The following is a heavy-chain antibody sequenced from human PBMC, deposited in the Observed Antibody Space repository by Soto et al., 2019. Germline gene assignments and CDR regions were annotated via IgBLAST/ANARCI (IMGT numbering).Heavy chain of an antibody. V-gene: IGHV4-59*01. Sequence: QVQLQESGPGLVKPSETLSLTCTVSGGSISSYYWSWIRQPPGKGLEWIGYIYYSGSTNYNPSLKRRVTISVDTSKNQFSLKLSSVTAADTAVYYCAREANSGPRRFDYWGQGTLVTVSS. J-gene: IGHJ4*02. CDR1: GGSISSYY. D-gene: IGHD3-10*01. CDR2: IYYSGST. CDR3: AREANSGPRRFDY.